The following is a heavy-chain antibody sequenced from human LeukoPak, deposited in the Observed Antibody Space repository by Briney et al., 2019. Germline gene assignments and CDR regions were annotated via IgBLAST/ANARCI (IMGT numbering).Heavy chain of an antibody. CDR3: ARLRGLDCSTTSCSRLNAFDI. D-gene: IGHD2-2*01. CDR1: GGSISSGGYY. V-gene: IGHV4-31*03. Sequence: SQTLSLTCTVSGGSISSGGYYWSWIRQHPGKGLEWIGYIYYSGSTYYNPSLKSRVTISEDTSKNLFSLRLSSVTAADTAVYYCARLRGLDCSTTSCSRLNAFDIWGLGTVVTVSS. J-gene: IGHJ3*02. CDR2: IYYSGST.